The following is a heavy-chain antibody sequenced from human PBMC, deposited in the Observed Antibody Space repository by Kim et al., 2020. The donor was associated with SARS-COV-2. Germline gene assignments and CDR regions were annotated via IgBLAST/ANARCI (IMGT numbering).Heavy chain of an antibody. Sequence: SETLSLTCTVSGGSISSSSYYWGWIRQPPGKGLEWIGSIYYSGSTYYNPSLKSRVTISVDTSKNQFSLKLSSVTAADTAVYYCARHLCHYDFWSGPACYYYGMDVWGQGTTVTVSS. CDR2: IYYSGST. V-gene: IGHV4-39*01. J-gene: IGHJ6*02. CDR1: GGSISSSSYY. D-gene: IGHD3-3*01. CDR3: ARHLCHYDFWSGPACYYYGMDV.